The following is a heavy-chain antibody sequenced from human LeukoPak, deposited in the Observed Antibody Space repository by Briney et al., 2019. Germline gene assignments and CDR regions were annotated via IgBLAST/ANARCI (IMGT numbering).Heavy chain of an antibody. Sequence: PGWSLRLSCAASGFTLSNYAVHWVRQAPGKGLEWVAVISYDGNDKYHADSVKDRFTISRDNSRDTLYLQMNSLRPEDTAVYYCARDQYYDSSGSDAFDIWGQGTMVTVSS. J-gene: IGHJ3*02. CDR2: ISYDGNDK. D-gene: IGHD3-22*01. CDR3: ARDQYYDSSGSDAFDI. V-gene: IGHV3-30*14. CDR1: GFTLSNYA.